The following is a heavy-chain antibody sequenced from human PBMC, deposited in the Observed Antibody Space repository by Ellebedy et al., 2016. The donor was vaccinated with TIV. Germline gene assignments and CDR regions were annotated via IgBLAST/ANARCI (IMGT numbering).Heavy chain of an antibody. D-gene: IGHD2-15*01. Sequence: ASVKVSXKASGGTFSIYAISWVRQTHGQGLELMGGFIPLFGTANYAQKFQGRVTITADDSTRTAYMELSSLRYGDTAVYYCAKKHGDPSDIDLDAFNLWGQGTKVTVSS. CDR3: AKKHGDPSDIDLDAFNL. J-gene: IGHJ3*01. V-gene: IGHV1-69*13. CDR2: FIPLFGTA. CDR1: GGTFSIYA.